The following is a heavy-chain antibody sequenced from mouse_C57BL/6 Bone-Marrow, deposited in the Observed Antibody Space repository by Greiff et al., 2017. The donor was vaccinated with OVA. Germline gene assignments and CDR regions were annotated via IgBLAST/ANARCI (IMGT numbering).Heavy chain of an antibody. J-gene: IGHJ2*01. CDR3: ARPFTTVVAYYFDY. CDR2: IYPRSGNT. CDR1: GYTFTRYG. D-gene: IGHD1-1*01. V-gene: IGHV1-81*01. Sequence: QVHVKQSGAELARPGASVKLSCKASGYTFTRYGISWVKQRTGQGLEWIGEIYPRSGNTYYNEKFKGKATLTADKSSSTAYMELRSLTSEDSAVYFCARPFTTVVAYYFDYGGQGTTLTVSS.